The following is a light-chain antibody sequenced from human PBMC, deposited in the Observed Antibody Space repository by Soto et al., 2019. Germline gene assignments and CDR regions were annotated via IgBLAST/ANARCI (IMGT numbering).Light chain of an antibody. V-gene: IGLV6-57*02. J-gene: IGLJ2*01. CDR3: QSYDSSNHVV. CDR2: KDD. Sequence: NFMLTQPHSVSESPGKTATISCTGSSGSIASNYVQWYQQRPGSAPTTVIYKDDQRPSGVPDRFSGSIDSSSNSASLTISGLKTEDGADYYCQSYDSSNHVVFGGGTKLTVL. CDR1: SGSIASNY.